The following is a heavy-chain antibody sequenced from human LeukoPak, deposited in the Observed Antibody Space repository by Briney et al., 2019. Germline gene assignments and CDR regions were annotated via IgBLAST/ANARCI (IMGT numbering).Heavy chain of an antibody. CDR2: ISAYTGNT. V-gene: IGHV1-18*01. Sequence: EASVKVSCKTSGYTFTSYGICWVRQAPGQALEWIGWISAYTGNTNYAQKLQGRVTMTTDTSTSAAYMELRSLRSDDTAVYYCARAARVEAYYYDSSGYYYFDYWGQGTLVTVSS. J-gene: IGHJ4*02. CDR1: GYTFTSYG. CDR3: ARAARVEAYYYDSSGYYYFDY. D-gene: IGHD3-22*01.